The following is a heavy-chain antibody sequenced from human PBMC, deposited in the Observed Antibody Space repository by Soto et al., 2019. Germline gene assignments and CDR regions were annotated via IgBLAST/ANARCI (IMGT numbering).Heavy chain of an antibody. CDR3: ARAGDNGDRFFDA. CDR1: GYTFTGYY. CDR2: INPNSGNT. J-gene: IGHJ4*02. V-gene: IGHV1-2*02. D-gene: IGHD7-27*01. Sequence: ASVMVSCKASGYTFTGYYMHWVRQAPGQGPEWMGWINPNSGNTKYAQSFQGRVTMTRDTSTSTAYMELTWLRSDDAAIYYCARAGDNGDRFFDAWGQGTLVTVSS.